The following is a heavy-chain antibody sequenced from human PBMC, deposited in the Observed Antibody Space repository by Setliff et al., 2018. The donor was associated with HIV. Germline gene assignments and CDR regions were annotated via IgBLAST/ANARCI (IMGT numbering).Heavy chain of an antibody. CDR2: MYFRGNA. V-gene: IGHV4-59*11. Sequence: SETLSLTCSVSGGSIGSHYWSWIRQAPGKGLEWIGTMYFRGNARNSPSLKSRVTLSVDTSKNQFSLKVNSVTAADTAVYYCAREVNIPVRGITDDAFDIWGQGTMVTVSS. J-gene: IGHJ3*02. CDR1: GGSIGSHY. CDR3: AREVNIPVRGITDDAFDI. D-gene: IGHD3-10*01.